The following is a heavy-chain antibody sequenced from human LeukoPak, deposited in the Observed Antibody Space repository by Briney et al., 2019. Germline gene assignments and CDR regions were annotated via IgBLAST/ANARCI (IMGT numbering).Heavy chain of an antibody. CDR3: TRGDYSSSYYMDV. J-gene: IGHJ6*03. D-gene: IGHD3-16*01. CDR1: GGSISSYY. CDR2: INYIGST. Sequence: SETLSLTCTVSGGSISSYYWSWIRQPPGKGLEWIGYINYIGSTNYNPSLNSRVTISVDTSKNQFSLELTSVTAADTAVYYCTRGDYSSSYYMDVWGKGTTVTISS. V-gene: IGHV4-59*12.